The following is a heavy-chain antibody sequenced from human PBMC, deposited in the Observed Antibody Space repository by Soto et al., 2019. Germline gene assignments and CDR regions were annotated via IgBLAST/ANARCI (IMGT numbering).Heavy chain of an antibody. V-gene: IGHV1-18*01. Sequence: ASVKVTCKSSVYVINTSRMSCARPAPGQGLEWMGWISAYNGNTNYAQKLQGRVTMTTDTSTSTAYMELRSLRSDDTAVYYCARGVVVVVAATPVYYYYGMDLWVQGTTVTVSS. CDR3: ARGVVVVVAATPVYYYYGMDL. CDR2: ISAYNGNT. J-gene: IGHJ6*02. CDR1: VYVINTSR. D-gene: IGHD2-15*01.